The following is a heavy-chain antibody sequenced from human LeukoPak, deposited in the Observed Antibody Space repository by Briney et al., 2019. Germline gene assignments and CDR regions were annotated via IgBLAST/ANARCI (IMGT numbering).Heavy chain of an antibody. J-gene: IGHJ6*02. CDR1: GGSFSGYY. CDR2: IYHGGSI. Sequence: SETLSLTCAVHGGSFSGYYWSWIRQPPGKGLEWIGEIYHGGSINYNPSLKSRVTISVDTSKNQFSLKLSSVTAADTAVYYCARAYGDYYYYGMDVWGQGTTVTVSS. D-gene: IGHD4-17*01. CDR3: ARAYGDYYYYGMDV. V-gene: IGHV4-34*01.